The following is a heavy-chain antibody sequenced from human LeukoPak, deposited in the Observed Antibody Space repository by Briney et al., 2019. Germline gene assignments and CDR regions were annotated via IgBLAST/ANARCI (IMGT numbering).Heavy chain of an antibody. J-gene: IGHJ5*02. CDR3: AKGARGDTVTSIVGLNWFDP. V-gene: IGHV3-30*18. Sequence: GGSLRLSCAASGITFRSYGMHWVPQAPGKGLEWVAVISYDGSHKYYADSVKGRFSISRDNSKNTLYLQMNSLIADDTAVYYCAKGARGDTVTSIVGLNWFDPWGQGTLVTVSS. D-gene: IGHD4-17*01. CDR1: GITFRSYG. CDR2: ISYDGSHK.